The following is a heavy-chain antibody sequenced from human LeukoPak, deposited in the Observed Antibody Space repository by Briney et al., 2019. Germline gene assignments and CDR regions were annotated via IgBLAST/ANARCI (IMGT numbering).Heavy chain of an antibody. D-gene: IGHD5-18*01. CDR1: GYNFRSYG. J-gene: IGHJ3*02. Sequence: ASVKVSCKASGYNFRSYGIGWVRQAPRQGLEWMAWITAGNGNTNYAQKVQGRVTMTTDTSTNTAYMELRSLRSDDTAVYYCARDLARGYSYGYNAFDIWGQGTMVTVSS. CDR2: ITAGNGNT. CDR3: ARDLARGYSYGYNAFDI. V-gene: IGHV1-18*01.